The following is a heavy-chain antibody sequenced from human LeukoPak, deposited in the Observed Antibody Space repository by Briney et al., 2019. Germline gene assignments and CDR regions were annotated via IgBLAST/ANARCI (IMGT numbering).Heavy chain of an antibody. CDR3: ARDLGYYYDSSGYYQ. CDR2: ISYDGSNK. Sequence: GRSLRLSCAASGFTFSSYAMHWVRQAPGKGLEWVAVISYDGSNKYYADSVKGRFTISRDNSKNTLYLQMNSLRAEDTAVYYCARDLGYYYDSSGYYQWGQGTLVTVSS. CDR1: GFTFSSYA. D-gene: IGHD3-22*01. J-gene: IGHJ4*02. V-gene: IGHV3-30-3*01.